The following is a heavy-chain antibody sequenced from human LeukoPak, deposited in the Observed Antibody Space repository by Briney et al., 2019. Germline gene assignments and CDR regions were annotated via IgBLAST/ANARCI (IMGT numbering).Heavy chain of an antibody. J-gene: IGHJ4*02. CDR3: AKRDYYDSNGYFFPYYFDN. CDR2: ISGGDNRT. V-gene: IGHV3-23*01. CDR1: GVTSSRFV. Sequence: HPGGSLRLSCAASGVTSSRFVMSWVRQAPGKGLEWVSGISGGDNRTHYADSVKGRFAIPRDNSKNTLYLQMNSLRAEDTALYYCAKRDYYDSNGYFFPYYFDNWGQGTLVAVSS. D-gene: IGHD3-22*01.